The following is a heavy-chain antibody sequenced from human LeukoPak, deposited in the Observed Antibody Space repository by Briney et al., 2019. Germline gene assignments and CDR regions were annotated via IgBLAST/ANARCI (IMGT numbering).Heavy chain of an antibody. D-gene: IGHD2-2*01. Sequence: SESLSLTCSVSGTSISSNYWSWIRQPPGKGQEWIGHIYNTGSTNYNPSLKSRVTISVDTSKNQFSLNLSSVTAADTAVYFCARARSSWDYYFDYWGQGTLVTVSS. V-gene: IGHV4-59*01. CDR1: GTSISSNY. CDR3: ARARSSWDYYFDY. J-gene: IGHJ4*02. CDR2: IYNTGST.